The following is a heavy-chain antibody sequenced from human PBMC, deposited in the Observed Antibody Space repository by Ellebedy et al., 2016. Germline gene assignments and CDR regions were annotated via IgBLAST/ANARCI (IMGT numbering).Heavy chain of an antibody. V-gene: IGHV1-58*02. D-gene: IGHD4-17*01. J-gene: IGHJ6*03. CDR3: AALSLTGDYLLEYYYMDV. CDR2: IVVGSGHT. CDR1: GFTFTSSI. Sequence: SVKVSCKASGFTFTSSIMQWVRQARGQRLEWIGWIVVGSGHTNYAHKFQERVTITRDMSTSTAYMELSSLRSEDTAVYYCAALSLTGDYLLEYYYMDVWGKGTTVTVSS.